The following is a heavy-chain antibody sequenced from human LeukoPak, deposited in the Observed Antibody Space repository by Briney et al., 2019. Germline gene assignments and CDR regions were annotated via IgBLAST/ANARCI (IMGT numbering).Heavy chain of an antibody. Sequence: GGSLRLSCAASGFTFSASAMHWVRQASGKGLEWVGRIRSKTNNYATAYAASVKGRFTISRDDSKNTAFLQMNSLKTEDTAVYYCTTRWSVVGTAPADYWGQGTLVTVSS. CDR3: TTRWSVVGTAPADY. V-gene: IGHV3-73*01. CDR2: IRSKTNNYAT. CDR1: GFTFSASA. D-gene: IGHD1-26*01. J-gene: IGHJ4*02.